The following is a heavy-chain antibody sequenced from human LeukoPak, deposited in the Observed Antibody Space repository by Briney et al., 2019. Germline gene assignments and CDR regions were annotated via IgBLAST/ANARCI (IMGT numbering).Heavy chain of an antibody. J-gene: IGHJ3*02. CDR3: ARDPESSSDAFDI. Sequence: PGGSLRLSCAASGFTFSDYYMSWIRQAPGKGLEWVSYISSSGSTIYYADSVKGRFTISRDNAENSLYLQMNSLRAEDTAVYYCARDPESSSDAFDIWGQGTMVTVSS. CDR2: ISSSGSTI. CDR1: GFTFSDYY. V-gene: IGHV3-11*01. D-gene: IGHD1-14*01.